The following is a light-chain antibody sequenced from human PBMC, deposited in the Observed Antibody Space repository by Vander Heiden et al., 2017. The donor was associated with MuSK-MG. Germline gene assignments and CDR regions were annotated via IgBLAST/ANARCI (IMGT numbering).Light chain of an antibody. J-gene: IGKJ3*01. CDR3: QQHEDNPLFT. CDR1: QSVLYSSNNKNY. Sequence: DIVMTQSPDSLAVSLGERATINCKSSQSVLYSSNNKNYLAWYQHKPGQPPKLLIYWASTREAGVPDRFSGSGYGTDFTLTISSRQAEDVAVYYCQQHEDNPLFTFGHGTKVDIK. CDR2: WAS. V-gene: IGKV4-1*01.